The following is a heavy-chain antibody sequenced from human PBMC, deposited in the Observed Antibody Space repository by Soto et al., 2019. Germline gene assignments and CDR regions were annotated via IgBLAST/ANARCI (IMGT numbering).Heavy chain of an antibody. CDR1: GGSISSGYYY. Sequence: SETLSLTSTVSGGSISSGYYYWSWIRQPPGKGLEWIGYVYYSGSTSYNPSLRSPIPISVDTSKNQFSLKLSSVTAADTAVYYCARTFTLFGVYYGMDVWGQGTTVTVSS. D-gene: IGHD3-3*01. CDR2: VYYSGST. V-gene: IGHV4-30-4*08. J-gene: IGHJ6*02. CDR3: ARTFTLFGVYYGMDV.